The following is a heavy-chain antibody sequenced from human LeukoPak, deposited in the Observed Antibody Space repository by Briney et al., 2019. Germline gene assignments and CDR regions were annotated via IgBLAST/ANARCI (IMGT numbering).Heavy chain of an antibody. V-gene: IGHV3-30*18. CDR3: AKELSEIQLWSYFDY. Sequence: GGSLRLSCAASGFTFSSYGMHWVRQAPGKGLEWVAVISYDGSNKYYADSVKGRFTISRDNSKNTLYLQMNSLRAEDTAVYYCAKELSEIQLWSYFDYWGQGTLVTVSS. CDR1: GFTFSSYG. J-gene: IGHJ4*02. CDR2: ISYDGSNK. D-gene: IGHD5-18*01.